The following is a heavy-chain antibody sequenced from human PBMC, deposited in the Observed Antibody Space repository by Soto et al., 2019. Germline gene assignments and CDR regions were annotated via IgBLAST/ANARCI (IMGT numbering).Heavy chain of an antibody. CDR1: GGTFSSYT. CDR3: ASRRRTANQYYFDY. J-gene: IGHJ4*02. Sequence: ASVKVSCKASGGTFSSYTISWVRQAPGQGLEWMGGIIPIFGTANYAQKFQGRVTITADKSTSTAYMELSSLRSEDTAVYYCASRRRTANQYYFDYWGQGALVTVSS. CDR2: IIPIFGTA. V-gene: IGHV1-69*06. D-gene: IGHD2-21*02.